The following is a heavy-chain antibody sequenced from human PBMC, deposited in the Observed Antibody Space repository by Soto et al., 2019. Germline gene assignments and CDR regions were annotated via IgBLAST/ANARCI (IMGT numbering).Heavy chain of an antibody. D-gene: IGHD1-1*01. J-gene: IGHJ6*02. CDR1: GFTFSSYA. CDR2: ISYDGSNK. Sequence: QVQLVESGGGVVQPGRSLRLSCAASGFTFSSYAMHWVRQAPGKGLEWVAVISYDGSNKYYADSVKGRFTISRDNSKNTLDLQMNSLRAEDTAVYYCARDIGNWNDGTYYFCAMDVWGQGTTVTVSS. V-gene: IGHV3-30-3*01. CDR3: ARDIGNWNDGTYYFCAMDV.